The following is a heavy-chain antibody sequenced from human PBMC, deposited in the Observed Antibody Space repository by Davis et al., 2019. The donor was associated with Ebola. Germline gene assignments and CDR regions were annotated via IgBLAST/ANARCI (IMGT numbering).Heavy chain of an antibody. CDR1: GFTFSDHY. CDR2: TKNKASGYST. J-gene: IGHJ4*02. V-gene: IGHV3-72*01. Sequence: LSLTCAASGFTFSDHYMDCVRQAPGKGLEWVARTKNKASGYSTEYAASMRGRFTISRDDSHNSLHLQMNSLTIEDTALYYCARARSSSWRDFDYWGQGTLVTVSS. D-gene: IGHD6-13*01. CDR3: ARARSSSWRDFDY.